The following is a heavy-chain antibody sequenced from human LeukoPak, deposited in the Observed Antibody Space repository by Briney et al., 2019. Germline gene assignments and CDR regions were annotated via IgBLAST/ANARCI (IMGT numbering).Heavy chain of an antibody. J-gene: IGHJ4*02. CDR2: LSGSGAGT. CDR3: AKAELGVDTFFDY. D-gene: IGHD3-3*01. Sequence: GGSLRLSCAASGFMFSDYALGWVRQAPGRGLEWVATLSGSGAGTYYSDSVQGRFTISRDNSKRTLFLQMNSLRAEDTAFYYCAKAELGVDTFFDYWGQGTLVTVSS. CDR1: GFMFSDYA. V-gene: IGHV3-23*01.